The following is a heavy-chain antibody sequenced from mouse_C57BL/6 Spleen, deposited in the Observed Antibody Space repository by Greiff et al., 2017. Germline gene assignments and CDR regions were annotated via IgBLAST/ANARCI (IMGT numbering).Heavy chain of an antibody. CDR1: GYTFTDYY. D-gene: IGHD1-1*01. CDR3: ARGFYYYGSSYWYFDV. CDR2: INPNNGGT. Sequence: VQLQQSGPELVKPGASVKISCKASGYTFTDYYMNWVKQSHGKSLEWIGDINPNNGGTSYNQKFKGKATLTVDKSSSTAYMELRSLTSEDSAVYYCARGFYYYGSSYWYFDVWGTGTTVTVSS. V-gene: IGHV1-26*01. J-gene: IGHJ1*03.